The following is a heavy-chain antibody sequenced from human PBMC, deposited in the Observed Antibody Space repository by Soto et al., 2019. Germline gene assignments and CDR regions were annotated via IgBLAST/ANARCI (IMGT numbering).Heavy chain of an antibody. J-gene: IGHJ6*02. Sequence: PSETLSLTCTVSGGSISSYYWSWIRQPPGKGLEWIGYIYYSGSTNYNPSLKSRVTISVDTSKNQFSLKLSSVTAADTAVYYCARYGAYYDFWSGYYNDYYYGMDVWGQGTTVTVSS. D-gene: IGHD3-3*01. CDR2: IYYSGST. V-gene: IGHV4-59*01. CDR1: GGSISSYY. CDR3: ARYGAYYDFWSGYYNDYYYGMDV.